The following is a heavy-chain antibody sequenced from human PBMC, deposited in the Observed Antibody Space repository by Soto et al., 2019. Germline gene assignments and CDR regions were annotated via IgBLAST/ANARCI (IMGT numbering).Heavy chain of an antibody. D-gene: IGHD5-12*01. CDR2: INAGNGNT. Sequence: ASVKVSCKASGYTFTSYAMHWVRQAPGQRLEWMGWINAGNGNTKYSQKFQGRVTITRDTSASTAYMELSSLRSEDTDVYYCARVASGSQRHFDYWGQGTLVTVSS. V-gene: IGHV1-3*01. CDR3: ARVASGSQRHFDY. CDR1: GYTFTSYA. J-gene: IGHJ4*02.